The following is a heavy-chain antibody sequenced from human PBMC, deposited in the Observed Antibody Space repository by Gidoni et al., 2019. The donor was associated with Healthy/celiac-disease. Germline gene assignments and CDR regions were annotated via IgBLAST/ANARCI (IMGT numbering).Heavy chain of an antibody. CDR1: GCSISSSSYY. V-gene: IGHV4-39*07. D-gene: IGHD3-3*01. Sequence: QLQLQESGPGLSKPSETLSLPCTVSGCSISSSSYYWGWIRQPPGKGLEWIGSIYYSGSTYYNPSLKSRVTISVDTSKNQFSMKLSSVTAADTAVYYCARGLDGDFWLDTWFDPWGQGTLVTVSS. CDR3: ARGLDGDFWLDTWFDP. CDR2: IYYSGST. J-gene: IGHJ5*02.